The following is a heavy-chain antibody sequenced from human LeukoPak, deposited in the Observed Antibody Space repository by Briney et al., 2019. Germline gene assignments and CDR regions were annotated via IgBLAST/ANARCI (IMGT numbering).Heavy chain of an antibody. J-gene: IGHJ4*02. V-gene: IGHV4-59*01. CDR1: GGSISSYY. D-gene: IGHD6-19*01. CDR3: ARQTSLMGYSSGLGFNY. CDR2: IYYSGST. Sequence: SETLSLTCTVSGGSISSYYWSWLRQPPGKGLEWIGYIYYSGSTNYNPSLKSRVTISVDTSKNQFSLKLSSVTAADTAVYYCARQTSLMGYSSGLGFNYWGRGALVTVSS.